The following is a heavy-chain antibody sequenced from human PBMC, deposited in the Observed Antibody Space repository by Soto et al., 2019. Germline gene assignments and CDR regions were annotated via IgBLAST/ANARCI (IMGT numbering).Heavy chain of an antibody. Sequence: QVQLVESGGGVVQPGRSLRLSCAASGFTFSSYAMHWVRQAPGKGLEWVAVISYDGSNKYYADSVKGRFTISRDNSKNTLYLQMSSLRAQDTAVYYCVREKGQLPTGYYNYYGMDVWGQGTTVTVSS. CDR2: ISYDGSNK. CDR1: GFTFSSYA. V-gene: IGHV3-30-3*01. CDR3: VREKGQLPTGYYNYYGMDV. J-gene: IGHJ6*02. D-gene: IGHD1-26*01.